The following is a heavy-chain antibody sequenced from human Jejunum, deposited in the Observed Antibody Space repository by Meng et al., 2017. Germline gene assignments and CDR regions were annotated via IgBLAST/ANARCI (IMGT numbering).Heavy chain of an antibody. Sequence: QVQVVQSGAEVKGPGASVKVSCKASGYTFTSQAMNWVRQAPGQGLEWMGWINTNTGNPRYAQGFTGRFVFSLDTSVSTAYLQITSLKAEDTAVYYCARDLTYGFLEWGQGTLVTVSS. J-gene: IGHJ4*02. D-gene: IGHD3-3*01. CDR3: ARDLTYGFLE. CDR2: INTNTGNP. V-gene: IGHV7-4-1*02. CDR1: GYTFTSQA.